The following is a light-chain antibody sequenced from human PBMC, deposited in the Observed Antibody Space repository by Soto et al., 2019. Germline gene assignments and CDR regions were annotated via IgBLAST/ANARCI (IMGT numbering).Light chain of an antibody. CDR1: SSDVGGYNY. CDR2: EVN. Sequence: QSALTQPRSASGSPGQSITISCTGTSSDVGGYNYVSWYQQHPGKAPKLMIFEVNNRPSGVSNRFSGSKSGNTASLAISGLQGEDEADYYCSSYTSSSTLVFGGGTQVTVL. CDR3: SSYTSSSTLV. V-gene: IGLV2-14*01. J-gene: IGLJ2*01.